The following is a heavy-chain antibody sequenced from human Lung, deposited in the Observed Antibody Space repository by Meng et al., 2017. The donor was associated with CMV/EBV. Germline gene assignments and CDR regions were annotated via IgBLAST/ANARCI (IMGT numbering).Heavy chain of an antibody. Sequence: GESXKISCAASGFTFDDHAMHWVRQAPGKGLEWISLISWDGGSTYYADSVKGRFTTSRDNSENSLYLQINSLRVEDTAVYYCAKATVSAAGFPHRDVWGQGNXVTVSS. D-gene: IGHD6-13*01. J-gene: IGHJ6*02. CDR1: GFTFDDHA. CDR2: ISWDGGST. V-gene: IGHV3-43D*03. CDR3: AKATVSAAGFPHRDV.